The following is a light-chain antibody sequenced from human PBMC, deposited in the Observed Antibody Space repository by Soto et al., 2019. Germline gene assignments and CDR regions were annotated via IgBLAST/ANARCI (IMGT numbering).Light chain of an antibody. CDR1: SSDIGAYNY. Sequence: QSALTQPASVSGSPGQSITISCTGTSSDIGAYNYVSWYQQHPGKVPKVMIYDVNNRPSGVSNRFSGSKSGHTASLTISGLQADDEADYYCSSYTSSSTVVFGGGTKVTVL. CDR3: SSYTSSSTVV. V-gene: IGLV2-14*01. CDR2: DVN. J-gene: IGLJ2*01.